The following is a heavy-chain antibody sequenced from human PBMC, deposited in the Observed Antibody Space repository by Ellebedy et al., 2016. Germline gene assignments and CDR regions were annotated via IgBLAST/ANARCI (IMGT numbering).Heavy chain of an antibody. CDR1: GGTFSRNA. J-gene: IGHJ6*02. D-gene: IGHD1-26*01. V-gene: IGHV1-69*13. Sequence: ASVKVSCKASGGTFSRNAINWVRQAPGEGLEWMGGIIPVFGMPNYAQKFQGRVTITADESTSTAYMELSSLRSDDTAVYYCARPQYSGSHYYPMDVWGQGTTVTVSS. CDR2: IIPVFGMP. CDR3: ARPQYSGSHYYPMDV.